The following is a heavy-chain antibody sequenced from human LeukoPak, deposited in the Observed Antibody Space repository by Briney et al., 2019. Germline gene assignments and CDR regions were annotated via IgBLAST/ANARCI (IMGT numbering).Heavy chain of an antibody. CDR2: IYTSGST. CDR1: GVSISSYY. V-gene: IGHV4-4*07. CDR3: ARRLPVAGTDDAFDI. J-gene: IGHJ3*02. Sequence: KSSETLSLTCTVSGVSISSYYWSWIRQPAGKGLEWIGRIYTSGSTNYNPSLKSRVTMSVDTSKNQCSLKLSSVTAADTAVYYCARRLPVAGTDDAFDIWGQGTMVTVSS. D-gene: IGHD6-19*01.